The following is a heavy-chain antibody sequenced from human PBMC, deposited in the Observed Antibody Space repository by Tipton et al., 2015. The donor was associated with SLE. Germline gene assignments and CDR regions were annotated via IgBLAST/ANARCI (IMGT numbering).Heavy chain of an antibody. Sequence: TLSLTCAVYGGPFNGFYWTWFRHNPDRGLQWIGAIHQTVGTNYNTSLKSRVSIPVDTTRNQFSLTLTSVTVADRGRYYGARGRRGWGPQLWFRGRFDLWGQGIVVTVSS. CDR2: IHQTVGT. CDR1: GGPFNGFY. D-gene: IGHD5-24*01. V-gene: IGHV4-34*01. J-gene: IGHJ4*02. CDR3: ARGRRGWGPQLWFRGRFDL.